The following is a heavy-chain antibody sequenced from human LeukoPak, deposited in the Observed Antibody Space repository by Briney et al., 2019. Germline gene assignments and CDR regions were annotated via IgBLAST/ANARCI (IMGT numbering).Heavy chain of an antibody. Sequence: GGSLRLSCAASGFTFNNYAMSWVRQAPGKGLEWVSGISSSGGTYYADSVKGRFTISRDNSKKTLFLQMNSLRAEDTAIYYCAKEWAEIGIPYFDYWGHGTLVTVSS. J-gene: IGHJ4*01. CDR2: ISSSGGT. CDR1: GFTFNNYA. D-gene: IGHD1-14*01. V-gene: IGHV3-23*01. CDR3: AKEWAEIGIPYFDY.